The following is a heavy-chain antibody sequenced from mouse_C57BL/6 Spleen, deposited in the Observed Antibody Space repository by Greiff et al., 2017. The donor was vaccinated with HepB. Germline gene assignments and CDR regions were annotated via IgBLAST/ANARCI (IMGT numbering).Heavy chain of an antibody. J-gene: IGHJ1*03. Sequence: VQLQQSGAELVRPGASVTLSCKASGYTFTDYEMHWVKQTPVHGLEWIGAIDPETGGTAYNQKFKGKAILTADKSSSTAYMELRSLTSEDSAVYYCTTPYYYGSRYWYFDVWGTGTTVTVSS. CDR2: IDPETGGT. V-gene: IGHV1-15*01. D-gene: IGHD1-1*01. CDR1: GYTFTDYE. CDR3: TTPYYYGSRYWYFDV.